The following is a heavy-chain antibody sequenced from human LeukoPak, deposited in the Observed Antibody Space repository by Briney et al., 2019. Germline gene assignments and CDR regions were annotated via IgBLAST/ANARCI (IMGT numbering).Heavy chain of an antibody. J-gene: IGHJ3*02. CDR2: ISSSGST. CDR3: ARGPYSYDSSGAFDI. D-gene: IGHD3-22*01. V-gene: IGHV4-4*07. Sequence: ASETLSLTCTVSGGSISSYYWSWIRQPAGKGLEWIGRISSSGSTNYNPSLKSRVTISVDTSKNQFSLKLSSVTAEDTAVYFCARGPYSYDSSGAFDIWGQGTMVTVSS. CDR1: GGSISSYY.